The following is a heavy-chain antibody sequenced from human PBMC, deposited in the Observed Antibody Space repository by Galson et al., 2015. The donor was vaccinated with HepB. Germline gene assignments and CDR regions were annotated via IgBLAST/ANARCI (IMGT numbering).Heavy chain of an antibody. D-gene: IGHD3-22*01. CDR1: GYLTNYY. V-gene: IGHV1-46*01. Sequence: SVKVSCKASGYLTNYYMHWVRQAPGQGLECMGIINLSGGSTSYAQKFQGRVTMTRDTSTSTIYMELSNLRSEDTAVYYCVKMDYYNSSGYIPLWGQGTLVTVSS. CDR2: INLSGGST. J-gene: IGHJ4*02. CDR3: VKMDYYNSSGYIPL.